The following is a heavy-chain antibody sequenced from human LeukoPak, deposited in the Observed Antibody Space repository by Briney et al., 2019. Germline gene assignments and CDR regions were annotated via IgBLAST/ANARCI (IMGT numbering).Heavy chain of an antibody. D-gene: IGHD4-17*01. CDR2: IYGNDDK. V-gene: IGHV2-5*01. Sequence: SGPTLVKPTQTLTLTCTLSGFSLNTNAVAVGWVRQPPGQALEWLTFIYGNDDKRYSPSLASRLTITKDTSKNQVVLTMTDMDYVDTATYYCVHRTTVTSVDHWGQGTLVTVSS. CDR1: GFSLNTNAVA. CDR3: VHRTTVTSVDH. J-gene: IGHJ4*02.